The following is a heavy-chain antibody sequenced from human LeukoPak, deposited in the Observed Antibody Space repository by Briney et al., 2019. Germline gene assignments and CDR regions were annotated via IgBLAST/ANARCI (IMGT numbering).Heavy chain of an antibody. J-gene: IGHJ4*02. CDR3: ARAGPSSSWHQFDY. D-gene: IGHD6-13*01. CDR2: IYSGGRT. Sequence: GGSLRLSCAASGFTVSRNYMSWVRQAPGKGLEWVSVIYSGGRTYYADSVKGRFTISRDNSKNTLYFQMNSLRAEDTAVYYCARAGPSSSWHQFDYWGQGTLVTVSS. V-gene: IGHV3-66*01. CDR1: GFTVSRNY.